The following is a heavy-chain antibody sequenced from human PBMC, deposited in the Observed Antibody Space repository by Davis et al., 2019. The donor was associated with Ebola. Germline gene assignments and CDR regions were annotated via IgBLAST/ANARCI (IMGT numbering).Heavy chain of an antibody. CDR1: GGSISSGGYY. D-gene: IGHD1-1*01. CDR3: AREVLHAFDI. CDR2: INHSGST. J-gene: IGHJ3*02. V-gene: IGHV4-39*07. Sequence: MPSETLSLTCTVSGGSISSGGYYWSWIRQPPGKGLEWIGEINHSGSTNYNPSLKSRVTISVDTSKNQFSLKLSSVTAADTAVYYCAREVLHAFDIWGQGTMVTVSS.